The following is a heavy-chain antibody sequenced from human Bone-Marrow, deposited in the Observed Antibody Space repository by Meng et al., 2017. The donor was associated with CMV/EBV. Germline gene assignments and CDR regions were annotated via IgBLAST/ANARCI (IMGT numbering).Heavy chain of an antibody. CDR1: GFTFSSYW. D-gene: IGHD5-24*01. Sequence: GESLKISCAASGFTFSSYWMSWVRQAPGKGLEWVANIKQDGSEKYYVDSVKGRFTISRDNAKNSLYLQMNSLRAEDTAVYYCARDRRPRDGYILYYFDYWGQGTLVTVSS. J-gene: IGHJ4*02. CDR2: IKQDGSEK. CDR3: ARDRRPRDGYILYYFDY. V-gene: IGHV3-7*01.